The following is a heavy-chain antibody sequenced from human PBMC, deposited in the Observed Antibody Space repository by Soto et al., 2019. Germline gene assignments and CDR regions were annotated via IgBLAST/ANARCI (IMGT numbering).Heavy chain of an antibody. CDR1: GFTFSSYA. D-gene: IGHD6-19*01. CDR3: AREVGVAGNVFEI. V-gene: IGHV3-30-3*01. J-gene: IGHJ3*02. CDR2: ISYDGSNK. Sequence: QVQLVESGGGVVQPGRSLRLSCAASGFTFSSYAMHWVRQAPGKGLEWVAVISYDGSNKYYADSVKGRFTISRDNSKNTLYLQMNSLRAEDTAVYYCAREVGVAGNVFEIWGQGTMVTVSS.